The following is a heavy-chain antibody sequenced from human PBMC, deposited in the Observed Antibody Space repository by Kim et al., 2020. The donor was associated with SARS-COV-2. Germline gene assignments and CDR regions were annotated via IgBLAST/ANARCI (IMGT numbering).Heavy chain of an antibody. D-gene: IGHD7-27*01. Sequence: GGSLRLSCAASGFFFSSYVMNWVRQAPGKGLEWVSTISSSTYYADSVKGRFTISRDNSKNTLYLQMNSLRVEDTAVYYCAVGTRGLSFPLYWGQGTLVTVSS. V-gene: IGHV3-23*01. CDR2: ISSST. CDR3: AVGTRGLSFPLY. CDR1: GFFFSSYV. J-gene: IGHJ4*02.